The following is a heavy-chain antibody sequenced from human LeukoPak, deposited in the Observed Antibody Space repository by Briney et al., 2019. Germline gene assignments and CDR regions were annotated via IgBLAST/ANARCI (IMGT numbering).Heavy chain of an antibody. V-gene: IGHV3-7*01. Sequence: GGSLRLSCAASGFTFSSYWMSWVRQAPGKGLEWVANIKQDGSEKYYVDSVKGRFTISRDNAKNSLHLQMNSLRAEDTAVYYCNYYGSGSSYYFDYWGQGTLVTVSS. CDR3: NYYGSGSSYYFDY. D-gene: IGHD3-10*01. CDR1: GFTFSSYW. CDR2: IKQDGSEK. J-gene: IGHJ4*02.